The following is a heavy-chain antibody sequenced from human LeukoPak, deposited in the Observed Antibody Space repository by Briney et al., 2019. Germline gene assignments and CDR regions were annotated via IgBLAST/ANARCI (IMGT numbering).Heavy chain of an antibody. V-gene: IGHV4-59*01. Sequence: SETLSLTCTVSGGSISTYYWSWIRQPPGKGLEWIGYIDYSGSTNYNPSLKSRVTMSVDTSKNRFSLKLSSVTAADTALFYCARVRRYSSRPDAFDLWGQGTMVTVSS. D-gene: IGHD6-13*01. CDR2: IDYSGST. CDR3: ARVRRYSSRPDAFDL. CDR1: GGSISTYY. J-gene: IGHJ3*01.